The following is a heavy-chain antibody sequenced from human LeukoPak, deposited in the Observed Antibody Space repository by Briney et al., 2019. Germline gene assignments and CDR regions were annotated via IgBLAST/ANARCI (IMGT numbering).Heavy chain of an antibody. CDR2: VYYDGTS. J-gene: IGHJ4*02. V-gene: IGHV4-39*01. D-gene: IGHD5-24*01. CDR1: GGSINSQSYY. CDR3: VRHISTNTDYFDL. Sequence: SETLSLTCTVSGGSINSQSYYWGWIRQPPGKGLEWIGSVYYDGTSYSNPSLKSRVAVFVDTSRDQFSLDLSFVTAADTALYYCVRHISTNTDYFDLCGQGTLVSVSS.